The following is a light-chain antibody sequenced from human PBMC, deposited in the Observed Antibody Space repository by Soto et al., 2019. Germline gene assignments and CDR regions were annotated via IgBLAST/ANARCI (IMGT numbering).Light chain of an antibody. Sequence: QSALTQPASVSGSPGQSITISCTGSSSDVGGYNYVSWYQQHPGKAPKLMIYEVSNRPSGISHRFSGSKSANMASLTISGLQAEDEAEYYCSSYTSISSLGGVFGGGTKVTVL. J-gene: IGLJ3*02. CDR1: SSDVGGYNY. CDR3: SSYTSISSLGGV. CDR2: EVS. V-gene: IGLV2-14*01.